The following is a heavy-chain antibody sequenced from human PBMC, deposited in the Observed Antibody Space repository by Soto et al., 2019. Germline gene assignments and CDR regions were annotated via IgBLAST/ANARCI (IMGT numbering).Heavy chain of an antibody. D-gene: IGHD5-12*01. CDR2: SHYSGST. V-gene: IGHV4-30-4*02. J-gene: IGHJ5*02. CDR3: ARYGSRAGYNYALAGHNWFEP. CDR1: GGSVTSDDYY. Sequence: SETLSLTCIFSGGSVTSDDYYWSWIRQPPWKGLEWIGNSHYSGSTYFNPSLRSRLVISMDTSTTQFSLILRSVTAAEPAVYIRARYGSRAGYNYALAGHNWFEPWGQATLVTVS.